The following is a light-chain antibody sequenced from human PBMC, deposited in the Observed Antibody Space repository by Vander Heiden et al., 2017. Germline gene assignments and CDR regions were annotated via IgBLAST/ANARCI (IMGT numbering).Light chain of an antibody. J-gene: IGKJ1*01. CDR1: QSISSY. CDR2: AAS. Sequence: IQMTHSPSYLSASVGDRVTITCRASQSISSYLNWYQQKPGKAPKLLIYAASSLQSGVPSRFSGSGSGTDFTLTISSLQPEDFATYYCQQSYSTLWTFGQGTKVEIK. V-gene: IGKV1-39*01. CDR3: QQSYSTLWT.